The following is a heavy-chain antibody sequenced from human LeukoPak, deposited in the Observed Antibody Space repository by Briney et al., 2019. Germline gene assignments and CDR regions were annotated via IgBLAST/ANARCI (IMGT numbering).Heavy chain of an antibody. V-gene: IGHV3-15*01. J-gene: IGHJ4*02. CDR1: GFIFSNAW. CDR2: IQGKNEGGTT. Sequence: GGSLRLSCTASGFIFSNAWMSWVRQAPGKGLEWVGRIQGKNEGGTTDYAAPVKGRFSISRDDSKNSLYLQMNSLRAEDTAVYYCARDLMVRGVIDPGDDYWGQGTLVTVSS. CDR3: ARDLMVRGVIDPGDDY. D-gene: IGHD3-10*01.